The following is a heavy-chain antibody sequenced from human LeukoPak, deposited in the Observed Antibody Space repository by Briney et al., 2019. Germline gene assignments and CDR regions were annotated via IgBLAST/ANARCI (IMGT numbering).Heavy chain of an antibody. V-gene: IGHV3-23*01. CDR2: ISGSGGST. CDR3: AKDPGLAAADEFRNTVDY. J-gene: IGHJ4*02. CDR1: GFTFSSYA. D-gene: IGHD6-13*01. Sequence: GSLRLSCAASGFTFSSYAMSWVRQAPGKGLEWVSAISGSGGSTYYVDSVKGRFTISRDNSKNTLYLQMNSLRAEDTAVYYCAKDPGLAAADEFRNTVDYWGQGTLVTVSS.